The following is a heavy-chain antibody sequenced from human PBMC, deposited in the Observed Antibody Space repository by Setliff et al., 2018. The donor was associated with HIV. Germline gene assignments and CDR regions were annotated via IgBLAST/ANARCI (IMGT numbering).Heavy chain of an antibody. CDR3: AAATPGTRFFDY. D-gene: IGHD6-13*01. V-gene: IGHV5-51*01. CDR1: GYSFSTYW. CDR2: IYPDDSDA. Sequence: GESLKISCKGSGYSFSTYWIAWVRQMPGRGLEVMGLIYPDDSDARYDPSFQGQVTISADKSIRTAYLQWDNLKASDTAIYYCAAATPGTRFFDYWGQGTLVTVSS. J-gene: IGHJ4*02.